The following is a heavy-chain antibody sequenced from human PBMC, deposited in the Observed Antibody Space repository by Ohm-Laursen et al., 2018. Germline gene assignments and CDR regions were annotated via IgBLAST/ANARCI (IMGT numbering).Heavy chain of an antibody. Sequence: SQTLSLTCTVSGGSISSGGYYWSWIRQPPGKGLEWIGYIYYSGSTYYNPSPKSRVTISVDTSKNQFSLKLSSVTAADTAVYYCARNTYSGYDYWYFDLWGRGTLVTVSS. CDR1: GGSISSGGYY. J-gene: IGHJ2*01. CDR2: IYYSGST. V-gene: IGHV4-31*03. D-gene: IGHD5-12*01. CDR3: ARNTYSGYDYWYFDL.